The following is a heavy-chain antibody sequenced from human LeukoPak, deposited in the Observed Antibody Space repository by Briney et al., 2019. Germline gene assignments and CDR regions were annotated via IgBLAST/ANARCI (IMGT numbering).Heavy chain of an antibody. D-gene: IGHD3-16*01. CDR1: GASMSSYY. CDR3: ARGRYGWLPFDY. CDR2: IYYSGST. J-gene: IGHJ4*02. Sequence: ASETLSLTCTVSGASMSSYYWSWIRQPPGKGLEWIGYIYYSGSTNYIPSLKSRVTISVDTSKNQFTLKLSSVTATDTAVYYCARGRYGWLPFDYWGQGTLVTVSS. V-gene: IGHV4-59*01.